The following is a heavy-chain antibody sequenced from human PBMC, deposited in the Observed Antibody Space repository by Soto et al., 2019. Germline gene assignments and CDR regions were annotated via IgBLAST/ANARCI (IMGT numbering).Heavy chain of an antibody. D-gene: IGHD1-7*01. CDR3: ARGPITGTNWFDP. CDR2: ISVKNGNT. Sequence: AAVKVSCKASGYTFTSYGVSWVRQAPGQGLEWMGWISVKNGNTNYGQKFQGRVTMTTDTSTSTAYMELGSLRSDDTAVYYCARGPITGTNWFDPWGQGTLVTVSS. J-gene: IGHJ5*02. CDR1: GYTFTSYG. V-gene: IGHV1-18*01.